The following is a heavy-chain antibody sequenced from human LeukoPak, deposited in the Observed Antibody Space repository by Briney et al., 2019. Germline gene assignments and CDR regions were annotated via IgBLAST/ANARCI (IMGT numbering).Heavy chain of an antibody. CDR3: ARHLLDVVVTAIDI. Sequence: GESLKISCKGSGYTFSSNWIGWVRQMPGKGLEWMGIIYPGDSDTRYSPSFQGQVTISADKSISTAYLQWSSLKASDTAMYYCARHLLDVVVTAIDIWGQGTVVTVSS. V-gene: IGHV5-51*01. D-gene: IGHD2-21*02. J-gene: IGHJ3*02. CDR1: GYTFSSNW. CDR2: IYPGDSDT.